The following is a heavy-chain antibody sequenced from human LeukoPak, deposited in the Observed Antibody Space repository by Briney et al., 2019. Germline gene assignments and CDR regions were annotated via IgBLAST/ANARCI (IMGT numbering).Heavy chain of an antibody. CDR2: ISWNSGSI. CDR3: AKARVGAAAGYFDY. Sequence: PGGSLRLSCAASGFTFDDYAMHWVRQAPGKGLEWVSGISWNSGSIGYADSVKGRFTISRDNAKNSLYLQMNSLRAEDTALYYCAKARVGAAAGYFDYWGQGTLVTVSS. CDR1: GFTFDDYA. J-gene: IGHJ4*02. D-gene: IGHD6-13*01. V-gene: IGHV3-9*01.